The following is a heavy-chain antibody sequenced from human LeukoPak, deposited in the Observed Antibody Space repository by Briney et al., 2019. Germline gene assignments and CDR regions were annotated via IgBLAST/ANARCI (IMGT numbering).Heavy chain of an antibody. CDR1: GGTFSSYA. J-gene: IGHJ3*02. CDR3: AGGGTYSSGWYALDAFDI. Sequence: ASVKVSCKASGGTFSSYAISWVRQAPGQGLEWMGGIIPIFGTANYAQKFQGGVTITADKSTSTAYMERSSLRSEDTAVYYCAGGGTYSSGWYALDAFDIWGQGTMVTVSS. D-gene: IGHD6-19*01. CDR2: IIPIFGTA. V-gene: IGHV1-69*06.